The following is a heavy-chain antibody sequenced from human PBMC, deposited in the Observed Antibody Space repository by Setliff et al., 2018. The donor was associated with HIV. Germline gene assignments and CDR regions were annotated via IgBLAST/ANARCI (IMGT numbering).Heavy chain of an antibody. CDR1: GGSFSGYY. CDR3: ARKGRGWVPRWYYMDV. Sequence: LSLTFAVYGGSFSGYYWSWIRQPPGRGLEWIGEINHSGSTNYNPSLKSRVTISVDTSKNQFSLKLSSVTAADTAVYYCARKGRGWVPRWYYMDVWGKGTTVTVSS. D-gene: IGHD6-19*01. V-gene: IGHV4-34*01. J-gene: IGHJ6*03. CDR2: INHSGST.